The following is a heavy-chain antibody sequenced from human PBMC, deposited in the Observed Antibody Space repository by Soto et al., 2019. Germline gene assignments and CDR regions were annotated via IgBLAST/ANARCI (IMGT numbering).Heavy chain of an antibody. CDR2: IWYDGSDK. CDR3: AAGGYYFDY. CDR1: GFTFSSYG. Sequence: QVQLVESGGGVVQPGRSLRLSCAASGFTFSSYGMHWVRQAPGKGLEWVAVIWYDGSDKYYADSVKGRFTISRDNSKNTLYLQMKSLRAEDTAVDFCAAGGYYFDYWGQGTLVTVSS. D-gene: IGHD3-10*01. V-gene: IGHV3-33*01. J-gene: IGHJ4*02.